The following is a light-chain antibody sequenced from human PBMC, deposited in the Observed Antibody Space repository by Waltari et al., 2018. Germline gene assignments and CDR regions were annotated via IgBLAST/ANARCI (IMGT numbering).Light chain of an antibody. CDR1: ALPHTS. CDR3: YSTDSSDTHRV. Sequence: SYELTQPPSVSVSPGQAARTPCSGHALPHTSAFWHQQKSGQAPVLVIYEDSKRPSGIPERFSGSSSGTTATLTLSGAQVEDEGDYYCYSTDSSDTHRVFGGGTKLTVL. V-gene: IGLV3-10*01. CDR2: EDS. J-gene: IGLJ3*02.